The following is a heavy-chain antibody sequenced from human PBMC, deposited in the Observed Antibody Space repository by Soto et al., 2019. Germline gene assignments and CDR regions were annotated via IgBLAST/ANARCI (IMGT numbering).Heavy chain of an antibody. Sequence: SETLSLTCAVYGGSFSGYYWSWIRQPPGKGLEWIGEINHSGSTNYNPSLKSRVTISVDTSKNQFSLKLSSVTAADTAVYYCARRDYVLDYWGQGTLVTVSS. V-gene: IGHV4-34*01. CDR3: ARRDYVLDY. CDR1: GGSFSGYY. D-gene: IGHD4-17*01. J-gene: IGHJ4*02. CDR2: INHSGST.